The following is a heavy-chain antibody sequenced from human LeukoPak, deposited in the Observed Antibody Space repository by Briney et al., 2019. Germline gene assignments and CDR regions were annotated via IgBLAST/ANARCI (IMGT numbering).Heavy chain of an antibody. CDR3: ARRFISGWHLDY. J-gene: IGHJ4*02. CDR2: IYGDGST. D-gene: IGHD6-19*01. Sequence: GSLRLSCAAAGFIVSSNYMSWVRQAPGKGLEWVSVIYGDGSTYYADSVKGRFTISRDNSKNTLYLQMNSLRPEDTAVYYCARRFISGWHLDYWGQGTLVTVSS. V-gene: IGHV3-53*01. CDR1: GFIVSSNY.